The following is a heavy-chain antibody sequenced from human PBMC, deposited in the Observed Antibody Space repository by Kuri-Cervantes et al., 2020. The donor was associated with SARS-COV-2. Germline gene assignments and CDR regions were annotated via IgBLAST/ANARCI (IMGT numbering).Heavy chain of an antibody. Sequence: WGSLRLSCAASGFTFSSYAMSWVRQAPGKGLEWVSAISGSGGSTYYADSVKGRFTISRDNSKNTLYLQMNSLRAEDTAVYYCAKDSGYQLHYVYYYYGMDVWGQGTTVTVSS. J-gene: IGHJ6*02. CDR3: AKDSGYQLHYVYYYYGMDV. CDR2: ISGSGGST. CDR1: GFTFSSYA. V-gene: IGHV3-23*01. D-gene: IGHD2-2*01.